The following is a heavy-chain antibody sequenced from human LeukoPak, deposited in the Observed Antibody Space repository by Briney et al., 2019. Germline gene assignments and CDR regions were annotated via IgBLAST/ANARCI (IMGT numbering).Heavy chain of an antibody. V-gene: IGHV6-1*01. CDR2: TYYRSKWYN. J-gene: IGHJ4*02. CDR1: GDSVSSNSAA. CDR3: ARVGYYYGDYYFDY. D-gene: IGHD4-17*01. Sequence: SQTLSLTCAISGDSVSSNSAAWNWIRQSPSRGLEWLGRTYYRSKWYNDYAVSVKSRITINPDTSKNRFSLQLSSVTPEDTAGYYCARVGYYYGDYYFDYWGQGTLVTVSS.